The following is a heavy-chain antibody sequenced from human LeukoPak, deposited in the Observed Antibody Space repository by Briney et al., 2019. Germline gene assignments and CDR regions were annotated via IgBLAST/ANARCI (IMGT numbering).Heavy chain of an antibody. CDR2: FSSDGRST. D-gene: IGHD3-10*01. V-gene: IGHV3-30*18. CDR1: GFTFSTFN. CDR3: AKSYYYHSGSFDY. Sequence: GRSLRLSCAASGFTFSTFNMHWVRQAPGKGLEWVAVFSSDGRSTFYAENVQGRFTLSRDNSKNTLSPQMNSLRAEDTAVYYCAKSYYYHSGSFDYWGQGTLGTVSS. J-gene: IGHJ4*02.